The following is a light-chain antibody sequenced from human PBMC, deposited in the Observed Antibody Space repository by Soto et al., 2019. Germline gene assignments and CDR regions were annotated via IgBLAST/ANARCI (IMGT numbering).Light chain of an antibody. CDR2: DAS. J-gene: IGKJ5*01. CDR1: QSVSSY. V-gene: IGKV3-11*01. CDR3: QVRTNWSIA. Sequence: EIVLTQSPATLSLSPWERATLSCRASQSVSSYLAWYQQKPGQAPRLLIYDASNRATGIPARFSGTGSGTDFTLTINNLEPEDFAVYYCQVRTNWSIAFGRGTRLEI.